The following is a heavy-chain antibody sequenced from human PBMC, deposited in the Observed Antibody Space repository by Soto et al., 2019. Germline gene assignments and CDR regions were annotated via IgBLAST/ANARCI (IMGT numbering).Heavy chain of an antibody. CDR3: AADERYFDWLIFDP. D-gene: IGHD3-9*01. CDR1: GLALNCSA. J-gene: IGHJ5*02. CDR2: IVVGSGNT. V-gene: IGHV1-58*01. Sequence: SVKVSCKASGLALNCSAGRWVRQSIGQRLEWIGWIVVGSGNTNYAQKFQERVTITRDMSTSTAYMELSSLRSEDTAVYYCAADERYFDWLIFDPWGQGTLVIVSS.